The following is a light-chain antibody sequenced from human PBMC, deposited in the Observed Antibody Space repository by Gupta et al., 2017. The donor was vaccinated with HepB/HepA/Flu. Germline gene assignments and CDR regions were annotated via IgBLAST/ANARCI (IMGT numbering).Light chain of an antibody. CDR3: HQYGASPRT. Sequence: EIVLTQSPGTLSLSPGERATLSCRASQSVSSNYLAWYQQKPGQAPRLLIYGASSRATGIPDRFSGSASGTDFSLTISMLEPEDFAVYYCHQYGASPRTFGQGTKVEIK. J-gene: IGKJ1*01. V-gene: IGKV3-20*01. CDR2: GAS. CDR1: QSVSSNY.